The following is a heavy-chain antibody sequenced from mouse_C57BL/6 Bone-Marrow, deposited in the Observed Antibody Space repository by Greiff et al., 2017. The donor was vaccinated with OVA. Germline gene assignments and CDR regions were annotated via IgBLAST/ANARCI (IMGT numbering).Heavy chain of an antibody. CDR2: IRSKSNNYAT. CDR3: VRDMESQFGY. Sequence: EVKLVESGGGLVQPKGSLKLSCAASGFSFNTYAMNWVRQAPGKGLEWVARIRSKSNNYATYYADSVKDRFTISRDDSESMLYLQMNNLKTKDAAMYYCVRDMESQFGYWGQGTTLTVSS. CDR1: GFSFNTYA. V-gene: IGHV10-1*01. J-gene: IGHJ2*01.